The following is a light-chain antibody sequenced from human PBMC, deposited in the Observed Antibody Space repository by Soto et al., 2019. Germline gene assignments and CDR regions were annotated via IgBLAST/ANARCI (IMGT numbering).Light chain of an antibody. Sequence: QSALTQPASVSESPGQSITISCTGSSSDIGRTYYVSWYQHHPGKAPKLIIFDVANRASGVSSRFSGSKSGNTASLVISGLQPEDEADYYCSAYSSANSLVVFGSGTKLTVL. CDR1: SSDIGRTYY. CDR2: DVA. CDR3: SAYSSANSLVV. J-gene: IGLJ1*01. V-gene: IGLV2-14*03.